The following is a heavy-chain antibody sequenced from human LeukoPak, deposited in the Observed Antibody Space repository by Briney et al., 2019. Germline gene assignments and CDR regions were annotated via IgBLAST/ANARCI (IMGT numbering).Heavy chain of an antibody. V-gene: IGHV5-51*01. CDR3: ARQGSRSSWLDYYYGMDV. CDR1: GYIFTSYW. J-gene: IGHJ6*02. D-gene: IGHD6-13*01. Sequence: HGESLKISCKGSGYIFTSYWIGWVRQMPGKGLEWMGIIYPGDSDTRYSPSFQGQVTISADKSISTAYLQWSSLKASDTAMYYCARQGSRSSWLDYYYGMDVWGQGTTVTVSS. CDR2: IYPGDSDT.